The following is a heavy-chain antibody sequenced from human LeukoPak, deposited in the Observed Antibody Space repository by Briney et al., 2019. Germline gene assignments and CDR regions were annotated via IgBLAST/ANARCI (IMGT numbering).Heavy chain of an antibody. CDR1: GFTFSHYY. Sequence: GGSLRLSCAASGFTFSHYYMSWIRQAPGKGLEWVSYISSSGSTIYYADSVKGRFTISRDNAKNSLYLQMNSLRAEDTAVYYCARGAYCGGDCFSDWFDPWGQGTLVTVSS. D-gene: IGHD2-21*02. CDR3: ARGAYCGGDCFSDWFDP. CDR2: ISSSGSTI. J-gene: IGHJ5*02. V-gene: IGHV3-11*01.